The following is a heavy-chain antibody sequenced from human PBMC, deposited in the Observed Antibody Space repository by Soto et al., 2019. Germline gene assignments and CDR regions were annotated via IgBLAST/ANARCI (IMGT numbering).Heavy chain of an antibody. CDR2: IIPIFGTA. CDR1: GGTFSRDV. CDR3: AQCVNIAARPDDYDYGMDV. Sequence: SVKLSWKGPGGTFSRDVIGWVRQAPGQGLEWMGGIIPIFGTANYAQKFQGRVTITADESTSTAYMELSRLISADTAWYHCAQCVNIAARPDDYDYGMDVWGQGTTVTVSS. D-gene: IGHD6-6*01. V-gene: IGHV1-69*13. J-gene: IGHJ6*02.